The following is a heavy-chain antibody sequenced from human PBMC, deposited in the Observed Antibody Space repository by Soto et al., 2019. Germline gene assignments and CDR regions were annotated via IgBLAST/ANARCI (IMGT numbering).Heavy chain of an antibody. V-gene: IGHV4-59*01. Sequence: TLSLTCSVSGGSISGSYWSWIRQSPGKGLEWLGYVYYTGSTNYGPSLRSRVSISVDTSKNEFSLRLSSVTAADTAVYFCARSVAVPGAHIDYWGQGTQVTVSS. CDR2: VYYTGST. J-gene: IGHJ4*02. CDR1: GGSISGSY. CDR3: ARSVAVPGAHIDY. D-gene: IGHD6-19*01.